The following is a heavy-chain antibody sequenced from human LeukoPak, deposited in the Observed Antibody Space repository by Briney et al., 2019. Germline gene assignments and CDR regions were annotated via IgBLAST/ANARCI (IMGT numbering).Heavy chain of an antibody. V-gene: IGHV3-7*01. CDR2: IKQDGTEK. Sequence: GGSLRLSCAASGFTFSNYWMSWVRQAPGKGLEWVANIKQDGTEKYYVDPVKGRFTISRDNAKNSLYLQMNSLRAEDTAVYYCAKDIMRYFDWLLDFDYWGQGTLVTVSS. J-gene: IGHJ4*02. CDR1: GFTFSNYW. D-gene: IGHD3-9*01. CDR3: AKDIMRYFDWLLDFDY.